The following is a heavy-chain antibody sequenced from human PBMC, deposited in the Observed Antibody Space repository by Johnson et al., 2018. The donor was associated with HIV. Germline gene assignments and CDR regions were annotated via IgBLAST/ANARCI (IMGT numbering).Heavy chain of an antibody. Sequence: HVQLVESGGGVVQPGGYLRLSCAASGFTFSSYGMHWVRQAPGKGLEWVAFIRYDGSNKYYSDSVKGRFTISRDNSKNTLYLQMNSLRPEDTAVYYCAKDQLVGATYAAFDIWGQGTMVTVSS. D-gene: IGHD1-26*01. CDR3: AKDQLVGATYAAFDI. CDR1: GFTFSSYG. CDR2: IRYDGSNK. V-gene: IGHV3-30*02. J-gene: IGHJ3*02.